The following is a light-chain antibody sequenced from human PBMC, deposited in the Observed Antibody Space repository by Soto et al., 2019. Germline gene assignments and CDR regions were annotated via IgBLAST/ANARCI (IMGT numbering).Light chain of an antibody. J-gene: IGLJ3*02. V-gene: IGLV2-23*01. CDR2: EDT. CDR3: SSYAAGSPSVL. Sequence: QSVLTQPASVAGSPGQSITISCTGISNTVETYTLVSWYQKSPGEAPNLLIYEDTKRPSWVSDRFSGFESGNTASLTISGLQRDDGSDYYCSSYAAGSPSVLFGGGTKLTVL. CDR1: SNTVETYTL.